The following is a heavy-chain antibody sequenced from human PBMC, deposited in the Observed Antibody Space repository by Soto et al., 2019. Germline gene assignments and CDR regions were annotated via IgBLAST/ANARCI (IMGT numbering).Heavy chain of an antibody. J-gene: IGHJ6*02. CDR2: IWYDGSNK. Sequence: QVQLVESGGGVVQPGRSLRLSCAASGFTFSSYGMHWVRQAPGKGLEWVAVIWYDGSNKYYADSVKGRFTISRDNSKNTLYLQMNRLRAEDTAVYYCARSYSSSSGYYGMDVWGQGTTVTVSS. CDR1: GFTFSSYG. D-gene: IGHD6-6*01. CDR3: ARSYSSSSGYYGMDV. V-gene: IGHV3-33*01.